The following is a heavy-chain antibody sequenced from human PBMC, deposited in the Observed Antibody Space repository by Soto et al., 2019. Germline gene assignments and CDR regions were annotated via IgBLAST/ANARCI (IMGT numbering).Heavy chain of an antibody. CDR3: ARDPGTAPDY. Sequence: RLSCAASGFTFSSYSMNWVRQAPGKGLEWVSSISSSSSYIYYADSVKGRFTISRDNAKNSLYLQMNSLRAEDTAVYYCARDPGTAPDYWGQGTLVTVSS. CDR1: GFTFSSYS. D-gene: IGHD2-21*02. CDR2: ISSSSSYI. J-gene: IGHJ4*02. V-gene: IGHV3-21*01.